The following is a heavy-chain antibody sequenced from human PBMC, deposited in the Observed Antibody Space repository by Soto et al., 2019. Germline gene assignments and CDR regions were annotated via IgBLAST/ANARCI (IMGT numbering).Heavy chain of an antibody. CDR1: GGSISSGGYS. Sequence: SETLSLTCAVSGGSISSGGYSWSWIRQPPGKGLEWIGYIYHSGSTYYNPSLKSRVTISVDRSKNQFSLKLSSVTAADTAVYYCARGARYYDSSGFYYYYGMDVWGQGTTVTVSS. J-gene: IGHJ6*02. CDR2: IYHSGST. CDR3: ARGARYYDSSGFYYYYGMDV. V-gene: IGHV4-30-2*01. D-gene: IGHD3-22*01.